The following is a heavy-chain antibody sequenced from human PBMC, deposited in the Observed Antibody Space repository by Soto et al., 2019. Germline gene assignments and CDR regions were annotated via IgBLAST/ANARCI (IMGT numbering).Heavy chain of an antibody. CDR1: GFTFSSYS. V-gene: IGHV3-48*01. D-gene: IGHD3-9*01. Sequence: GGSLRLSCAASGFTFSSYSMNWVRQAPGKGLEWVSYISSSSSTIYYADSVKGRFTISRDNAKNSLYLQMNSLRAEDTAVYYCATVGGFDWLLYDAFDIWGQGTMVTVSS. CDR2: ISSSSSTI. CDR3: ATVGGFDWLLYDAFDI. J-gene: IGHJ3*02.